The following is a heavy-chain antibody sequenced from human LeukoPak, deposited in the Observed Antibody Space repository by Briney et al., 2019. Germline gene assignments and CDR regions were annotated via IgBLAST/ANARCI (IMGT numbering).Heavy chain of an antibody. J-gene: IGHJ4*02. V-gene: IGHV4-59*08. CDR1: GGSFSGYY. CDR2: IYYSGST. D-gene: IGHD5-24*01. Sequence: SETLSLTCAVYGGSFSGYYWSWIRQPPGKGLEWIGYIYYSGSTNYNPSLKSRVTISVDTSKNQFSLKLSSVTAADTAVYYCARLNMATITSFDYWGQGTLVTVSS. CDR3: ARLNMATITSFDY.